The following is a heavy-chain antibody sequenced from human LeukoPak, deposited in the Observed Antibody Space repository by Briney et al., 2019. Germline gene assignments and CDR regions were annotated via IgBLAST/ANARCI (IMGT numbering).Heavy chain of an antibody. CDR2: ISGSGGST. CDR3: ATGTRVYYDTSGYYYEGA. CDR1: GFTFSSYA. V-gene: IGHV3-23*01. J-gene: IGHJ6*02. D-gene: IGHD3-22*01. Sequence: GGSLRLSCAASGFTFSSYAMSWVRQAPGKGLEWVSGISGSGGSTYYADSVKGRFTISRDNSKKTVSLQMNSLRAEDTAVYYCATGTRVYYDTSGYYYEGAWGQGTTVTVSS.